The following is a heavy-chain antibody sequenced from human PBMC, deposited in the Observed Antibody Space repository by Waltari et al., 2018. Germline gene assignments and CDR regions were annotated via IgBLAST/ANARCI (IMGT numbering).Heavy chain of an antibody. CDR2: IKEDGSEK. Sequence: EVQLVESGGGLVQPGGSLRLSCAASGINFSKYLMRWVRQAPGKGLERVATIKEDGSEKYYVDSVRGRFTISRDNAKNSLYLQMNSLRVEDTAMYYCARDRGYFDYWGQGTLVTVSS. D-gene: IGHD3-10*01. CDR1: GINFSKYL. V-gene: IGHV3-7*01. J-gene: IGHJ4*02. CDR3: ARDRGYFDY.